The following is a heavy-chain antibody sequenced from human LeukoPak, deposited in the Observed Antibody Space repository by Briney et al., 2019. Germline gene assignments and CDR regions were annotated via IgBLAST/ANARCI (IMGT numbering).Heavy chain of an antibody. CDR2: INYSGST. CDR1: GGTFSGDY. Sequence: SETLSLTCAVYGGTFSGDYGAWVRQPPGRGLEWIGEINYSGSTNYNASRKSRVTISLDTSKSQFSLKLTSVPAADTAVYYCARLSSTSLGYYYYLDVWGKGTPVTVSS. CDR3: ARLSSTSLGYYYYLDV. D-gene: IGHD6-6*01. V-gene: IGHV4-34*01. J-gene: IGHJ6*03.